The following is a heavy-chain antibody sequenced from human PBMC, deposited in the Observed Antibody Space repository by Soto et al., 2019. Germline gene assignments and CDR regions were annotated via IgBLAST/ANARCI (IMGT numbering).Heavy chain of an antibody. CDR3: ARGLNYDVLTGLDY. CDR1: GFPFADYG. J-gene: IGHJ4*02. Sequence: AGGSLRLSCAASGFPFADYGMSWVRQAPGKGLEWVSGINWNGGSTAYADSVKGRFTISRDSAEDSLYLQMNSLRAEDTAFYYCARGLNYDVLTGLDYWGQGTLVTVSS. CDR2: INWNGGST. V-gene: IGHV3-20*04. D-gene: IGHD3-9*01.